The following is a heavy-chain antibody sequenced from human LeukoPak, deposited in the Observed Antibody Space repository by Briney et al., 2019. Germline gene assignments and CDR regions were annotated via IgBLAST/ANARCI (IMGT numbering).Heavy chain of an antibody. J-gene: IGHJ4*02. CDR3: ARGYNRGSYYNY. V-gene: IGHV4-34*01. CDR1: GGSFSGNY. Sequence: SETLSLTCVVYGGSFSGNYWSWIRQPPGKGLEWIGEINNSGSTNYDPSLKSRVTISVDTSKNQFSLKLSSVTAADTAVYYCARGYNRGSYYNYWGQGTLVTVSS. D-gene: IGHD3-16*01. CDR2: INNSGST.